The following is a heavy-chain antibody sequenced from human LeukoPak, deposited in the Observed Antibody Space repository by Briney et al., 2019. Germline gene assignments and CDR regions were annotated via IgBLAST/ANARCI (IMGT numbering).Heavy chain of an antibody. CDR1: GGTFSSYA. Sequence: VKVSCKASGGTFSSYAISWVRQAPGQGLEWMGGIIPIFGTANYAQKFQGRVTITADESTSTAYMELSSLRSEDTAVYYCARDDYYGSGTQPYLDYWGQGTLVTISS. CDR2: IIPIFGTA. D-gene: IGHD3-10*01. V-gene: IGHV1-69*13. CDR3: ARDDYYGSGTQPYLDY. J-gene: IGHJ4*02.